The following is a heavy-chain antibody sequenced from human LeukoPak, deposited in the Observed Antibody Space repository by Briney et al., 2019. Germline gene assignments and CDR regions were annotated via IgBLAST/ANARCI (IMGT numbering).Heavy chain of an antibody. Sequence: PGGSLRLSCVASGFTFSNYWMHWVRQAPGKGLVWFSRITSDGSSTSYADSVKGRFTISRDNAKNTLYLHMNSLRAEDTAVYYCTRDEAVGAPFDYWGQGTLVTVSS. CDR2: ITSDGSST. V-gene: IGHV3-74*01. D-gene: IGHD1-26*01. J-gene: IGHJ4*02. CDR1: GFTFSNYW. CDR3: TRDEAVGAPFDY.